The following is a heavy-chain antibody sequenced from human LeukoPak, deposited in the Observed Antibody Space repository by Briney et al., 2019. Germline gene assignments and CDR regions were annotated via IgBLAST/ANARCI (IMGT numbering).Heavy chain of an antibody. V-gene: IGHV5-51*01. J-gene: IGHJ6*02. Sequence: KSGESLKISCTGSGYSFTSYWIGWVRQMPGKGLEWMGIIYPGDSDTRYSPSFQGHVTISADKSISTAYLQWSSLKASDTAMYYCARTPIIAAAYYYYGMDVWGQGTTVTVSS. CDR2: IYPGDSDT. CDR3: ARTPIIAAAYYYYGMDV. D-gene: IGHD6-13*01. CDR1: GYSFTSYW.